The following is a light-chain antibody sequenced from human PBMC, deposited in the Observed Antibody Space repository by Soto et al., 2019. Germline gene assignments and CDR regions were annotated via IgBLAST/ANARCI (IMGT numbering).Light chain of an antibody. V-gene: IGKV3-20*01. CDR3: QQSGGSPFT. J-gene: IGKJ2*01. CDR1: QSIFNNY. CDR2: GAS. Sequence: EIVLTQSPGTLSLSPRERATLSCRASQSIFNNYLAWYQQKPGQAPRLLVYGASFRATGIPDRFSGSGSGKDFTLTISRLEPEDFAVSYCQQSGGSPFTFGQGTRLEIK.